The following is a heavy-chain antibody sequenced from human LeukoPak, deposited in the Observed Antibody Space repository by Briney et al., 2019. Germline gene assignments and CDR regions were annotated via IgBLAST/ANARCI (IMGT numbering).Heavy chain of an antibody. CDR1: GGSISSSY. Sequence: SETLSLTCTVSGGSISSSYWSCIRQPPGKGLEWIGYIYYSGNTNYNPSLKSRVTISVDTSKNQFSLKLTSVTAADTVVYYCARASRGHDYWGQGTLVTVSS. D-gene: IGHD3-10*01. CDR2: IYYSGNT. J-gene: IGHJ4*02. CDR3: ARASRGHDY. V-gene: IGHV4-59*01.